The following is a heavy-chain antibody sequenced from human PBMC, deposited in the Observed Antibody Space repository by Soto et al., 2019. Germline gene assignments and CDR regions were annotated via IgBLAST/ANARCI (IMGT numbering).Heavy chain of an antibody. CDR2: NQHSGSA. V-gene: IGHV4-4*02. CDR1: GFYISRLRC. J-gene: IGHJ6*01. D-gene: IGHD2-15*01. Sequence: PSEPLSLTCAVPGFYISRLRCRGRVREPPGQGLEWIGENQHSGSAVNNTSRKSRRTISVDKYKNQFSMKLSSVTAADTAVYYYAKDLMEHLRGATEFWGQGTMGTGTS. CDR3: AKDLMEHLRGATEF.